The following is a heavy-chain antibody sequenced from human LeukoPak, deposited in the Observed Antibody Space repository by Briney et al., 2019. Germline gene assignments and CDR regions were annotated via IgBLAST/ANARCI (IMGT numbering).Heavy chain of an antibody. V-gene: IGHV3-9*01. Sequence: PGRSLRLSCAASGFTFDDYAMYWVRQAPGKGLEWVSGISWNSGSIGYADSVKGRFTISRDNAKNSLYLQMNSLRAEDTALYYCAKARLVSTLFDYWGQGTLVTVSS. CDR1: GFTFDDYA. J-gene: IGHJ4*02. CDR3: AKARLVSTLFDY. D-gene: IGHD6-19*01. CDR2: ISWNSGSI.